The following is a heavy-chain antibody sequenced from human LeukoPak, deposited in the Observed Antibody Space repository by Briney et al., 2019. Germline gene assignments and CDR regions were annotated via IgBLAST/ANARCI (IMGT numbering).Heavy chain of an antibody. Sequence: GGSLRLSCAASGFTFSSYGMHWARQAPGKGLQWVAFIRYDGSNKYYADSVKGRFTISRDNSKNTLYLQMNSLRAEDTAVYYCAKDLGIAAAGTADYWGQGTLVTVSS. CDR2: IRYDGSNK. V-gene: IGHV3-30*02. CDR3: AKDLGIAAAGTADY. D-gene: IGHD6-13*01. CDR1: GFTFSSYG. J-gene: IGHJ4*02.